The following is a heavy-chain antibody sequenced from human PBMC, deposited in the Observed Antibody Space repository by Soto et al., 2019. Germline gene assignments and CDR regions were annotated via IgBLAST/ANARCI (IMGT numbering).Heavy chain of an antibody. CDR3: ARVEVVGAAFDY. CDR1: GYTFTSYY. V-gene: IGHV1-46*01. CDR2: INPSGGST. Sequence: QVQLVQSGAEVKKPGASVKVSCKASGYTFTSYYMHWVRQAPGQGLEWMGIINPSGGSTSYAQKCQGRVTMTRDTSTSTGYMELSSLRSEDPAGYYCARVEVVGAAFDYWGQGSLVTVSS. D-gene: IGHD1-26*01. J-gene: IGHJ4*02.